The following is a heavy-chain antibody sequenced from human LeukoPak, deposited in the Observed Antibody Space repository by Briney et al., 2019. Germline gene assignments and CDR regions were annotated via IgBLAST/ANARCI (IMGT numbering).Heavy chain of an antibody. CDR3: ARQGRVGATPSYYYYMDV. CDR2: IYPGDSDT. CDR1: GYSFTSYW. Sequence: GESLKISCKASGYSFTSYWICWVRQMPGKGLEWMGIIYPGDSDTRYRQSFQGQVTISADKSISTAYLQWSSLKASDTAMYYCARQGRVGATPSYYYYMDVWGKGTTVTVSS. J-gene: IGHJ6*03. D-gene: IGHD1-26*01. V-gene: IGHV5-51*01.